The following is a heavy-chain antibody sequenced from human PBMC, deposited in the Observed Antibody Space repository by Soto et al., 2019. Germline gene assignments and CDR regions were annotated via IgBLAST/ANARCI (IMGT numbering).Heavy chain of an antibody. CDR3: ARVGYSGYDYYYGMDV. CDR2: IIPIFGTA. D-gene: IGHD5-12*01. CDR1: GGTFSSYA. J-gene: IGHJ6*02. Sequence: QVQLVQSGAEVKKPGSSVKVSCKASGGTFSSYAISWVRQAPGQGLEWMGGIIPIFGTANYAQKFQGRVTITADESTSTAYMGLSSLRSEDTAVYYCARVGYSGYDYYYGMDVWGQGTTVTVSS. V-gene: IGHV1-69*01.